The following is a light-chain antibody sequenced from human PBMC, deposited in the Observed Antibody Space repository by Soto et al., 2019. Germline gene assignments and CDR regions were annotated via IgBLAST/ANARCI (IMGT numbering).Light chain of an antibody. CDR1: QSVDSY. CDR2: GAS. CDR3: QQFNQWPRT. V-gene: IGKV3-15*01. Sequence: EIVMTQSPATLSVSPGERATLSCRASQSVDSYLAWYQQKPGQAPRLLIYGASFRATGIPARFSGSGSGTEFTLTISSLQSEDFAVYYCQQFNQWPRTFGHGTKLEIK. J-gene: IGKJ2*01.